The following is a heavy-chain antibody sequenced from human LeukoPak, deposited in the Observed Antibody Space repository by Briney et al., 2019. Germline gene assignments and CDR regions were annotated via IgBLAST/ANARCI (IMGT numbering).Heavy chain of an antibody. V-gene: IGHV1-8*01. D-gene: IGHD5/OR15-5a*01. CDR2: MNPNSGNT. Sequence: ASVKVSCKASGYTFTSYDINWVRQATGQGLEWMGWMNPNSGNTGYAQKFQGRVTMTRNTSISTAYMELSSLRSEDTAVYYCARGLSMILTLPLGYRGQGTLVTVSS. J-gene: IGHJ4*02. CDR1: GYTFTSYD. CDR3: ARGLSMILTLPLGY.